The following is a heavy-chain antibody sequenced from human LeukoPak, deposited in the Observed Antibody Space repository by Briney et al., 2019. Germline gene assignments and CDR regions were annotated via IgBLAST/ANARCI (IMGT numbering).Heavy chain of an antibody. J-gene: IGHJ4*02. CDR1: GFTFSSYA. CDR3: VKDLGLAAAGTTTTQIDY. CDR2: ISSNGGST. D-gene: IGHD6-13*01. V-gene: IGHV3-64D*06. Sequence: PGGSLRLSCSASGFTFSSYAMHWVRQAPGKGLEYVSAISSNGGSTYYADSVKGRFTISRDNSKNTLYLQMSSLRAKDTAVYYCVKDLGLAAAGTTTTQIDYWGQGTLVTVSS.